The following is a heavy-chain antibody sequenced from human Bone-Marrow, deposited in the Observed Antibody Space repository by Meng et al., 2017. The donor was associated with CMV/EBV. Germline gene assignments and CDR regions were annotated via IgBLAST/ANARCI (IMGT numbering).Heavy chain of an antibody. J-gene: IGHJ4*02. D-gene: IGHD3-9*01. CDR2: INHSGST. Sequence: SETLSLTCAVYGGSFSGYYWSWIRQPPGKGLEWIGEINHSGSTNYNPSLKSRVTISVDTSKNQFSLKLSSVTAADTAVYYCARKGILTGYLRWGQGTLVTVSS. V-gene: IGHV4-34*01. CDR1: GGSFSGYY. CDR3: ARKGILTGYLR.